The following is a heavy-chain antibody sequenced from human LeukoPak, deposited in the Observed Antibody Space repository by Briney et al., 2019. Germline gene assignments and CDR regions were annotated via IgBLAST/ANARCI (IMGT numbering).Heavy chain of an antibody. CDR3: SSYDNSGYYYRNY. Sequence: GGSLRLSCAASGFTFSGSAIRGGRQASGKRLERVGRVTTKGDGYETQYSEPLKSSFTISRDDSKNTAYLQMNSLKTEDTAVYFCSSYDNSGYYYRNYWGQGTLVTVSS. V-gene: IGHV3-73*01. D-gene: IGHD3-22*01. CDR1: GFTFSGSA. CDR2: VTTKGDGYET. J-gene: IGHJ4*02.